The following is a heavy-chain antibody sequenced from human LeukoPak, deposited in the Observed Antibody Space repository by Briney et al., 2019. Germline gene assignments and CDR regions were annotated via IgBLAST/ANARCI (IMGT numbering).Heavy chain of an antibody. V-gene: IGHV4-59*01. D-gene: IGHD6-19*01. Sequence: PSETLSLTCTVSGTSMRSEYWSWIRQPPGKGLEWIANIYYSGSTNYNPSLKSRVTISIDTSKNQFSLKLSSVTAADTAVYYCGKDSGWYKYWGHGTLVTVSS. CDR3: GKDSGWYKY. J-gene: IGHJ4*01. CDR1: GTSMRSEY. CDR2: IYYSGST.